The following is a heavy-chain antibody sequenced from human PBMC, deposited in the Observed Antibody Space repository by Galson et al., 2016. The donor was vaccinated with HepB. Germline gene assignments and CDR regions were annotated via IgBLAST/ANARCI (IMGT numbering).Heavy chain of an antibody. D-gene: IGHD7-27*01. V-gene: IGHV3-11*06. CDR1: GFTFSDYY. J-gene: IGHJ3*02. CDR2: ISSNSDYT. Sequence: SLRLSCAASGFTFSDYYMNWIRQAPGKGLEWVSFISSNSDYTYYPDSVKGRFTISRDNATNSLYLQMSSMRAEDTSVYFCARAWGHPDAAFDIWGQGTVVSVSS. CDR3: ARAWGHPDAAFDI.